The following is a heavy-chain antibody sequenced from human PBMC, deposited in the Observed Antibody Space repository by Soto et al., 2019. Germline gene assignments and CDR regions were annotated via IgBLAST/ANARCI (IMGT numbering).Heavy chain of an antibody. D-gene: IGHD4-17*01. CDR2: IYYSGST. Sequence: QVHLQESGPGLVKPSETLSLTCTVTGGSISSGAYYWSWIRHHPGKGLEWIGYIYYSGSTYYNPSLKSRITISVDTSKNQFSLKLSSVTAADTAVYYCARYTVTTTYYFDYGGQGTLVTVSS. CDR3: ARYTVTTTYYFDY. CDR1: GGSISSGAYY. V-gene: IGHV4-31*03. J-gene: IGHJ4*02.